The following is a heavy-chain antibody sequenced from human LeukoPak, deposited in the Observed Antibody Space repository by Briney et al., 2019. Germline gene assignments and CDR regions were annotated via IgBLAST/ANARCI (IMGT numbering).Heavy chain of an antibody. CDR1: GFTFSSYS. D-gene: IGHD2-15*01. Sequence: GGSLRLSCAASGFTFSSYSMNWVRQAPGKGLEWVSSISSSSSYIYYADSVKGRFTISRDNAKNSLYLQMNSLRAEDTAVYYCARDSPLAAAPYEDYWGQGTLVTVSS. J-gene: IGHJ4*02. CDR3: ARDSPLAAAPYEDY. CDR2: ISSSSSYI. V-gene: IGHV3-21*01.